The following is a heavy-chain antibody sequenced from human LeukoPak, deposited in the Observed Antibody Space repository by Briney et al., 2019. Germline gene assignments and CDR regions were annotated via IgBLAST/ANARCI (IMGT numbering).Heavy chain of an antibody. CDR3: ARDVLEVPVVMLDY. D-gene: IGHD2-2*01. Sequence: GGSLRLSCAASGSTFRTYAMHWVRQPPGKGLEWVAVISYDGSNKYYADSVKGRFTISRDNSKNTLYLQMNSLRAEDTAVYYCARDVLEVPVVMLDYWGQGTLVTVSS. V-gene: IGHV3-30-3*01. J-gene: IGHJ4*02. CDR1: GSTFRTYA. CDR2: ISYDGSNK.